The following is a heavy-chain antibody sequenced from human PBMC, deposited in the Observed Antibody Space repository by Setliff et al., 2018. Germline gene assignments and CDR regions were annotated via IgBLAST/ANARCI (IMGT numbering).Heavy chain of an antibody. CDR2: ISSDGSRT. D-gene: IGHD2-15*01. CDR3: VRDVFCSGGSCDNWFDP. V-gene: IGHV3-64*02. CDR1: GLSFSTSA. Sequence: PGGSLRLSCVASGLSFSTSAMHWVRQAPGKELEYVSAISSDGSRTYYGDSVKGRFIISRDNAKSTLYLQMNSLRAEDTAVYYCVRDVFCSGGSCDNWFDPWGQGTLVTVSS. J-gene: IGHJ5*02.